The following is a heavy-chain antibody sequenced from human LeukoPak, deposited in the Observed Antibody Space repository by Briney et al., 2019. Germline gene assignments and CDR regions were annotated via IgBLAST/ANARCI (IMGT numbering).Heavy chain of an antibody. CDR1: GYTFTNYG. Sequence: ASVKVSCKASGYTFTNYGISWVRQAPGQGLEWMGWISAYNGNTNYAQKFQGRVTMTTDTSTSTAYMELRSLRSDDTAVYYCARDFGDTAMVSMGYWGQGTLVTVSS. CDR3: ARDFGDTAMVSMGY. CDR2: ISAYNGNT. D-gene: IGHD5-18*01. J-gene: IGHJ4*02. V-gene: IGHV1-18*01.